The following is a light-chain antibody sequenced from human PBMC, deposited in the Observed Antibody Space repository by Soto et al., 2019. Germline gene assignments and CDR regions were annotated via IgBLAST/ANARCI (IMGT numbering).Light chain of an antibody. CDR3: QSYDSSLSGFYV. Sequence: QSVLTQSPSVSGAPGQRVTISCTGSSSNIGAGYDVHWYQQLPGTAPKLLIYGNSNRPSGVPDRFSGSKSGTSASLAITGLQAEDEADYYCQSYDSSLSGFYVFGTGTKVTVL. V-gene: IGLV1-40*01. CDR2: GNS. J-gene: IGLJ1*01. CDR1: SSNIGAGYD.